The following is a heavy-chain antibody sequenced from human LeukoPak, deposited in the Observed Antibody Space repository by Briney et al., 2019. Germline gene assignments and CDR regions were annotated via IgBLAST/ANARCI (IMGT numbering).Heavy chain of an antibody. Sequence: GGSLRLSCAASGFTLSSYDIHWVRQAPGKGLEWVSVLGTAGDTHYPDSVKGRFTISREDAKNSLYLQMNSLRAGDTAVYYCARAGYSGYDSKYYYVVDVWGQGTTVTVSS. CDR1: GFTLSSYD. D-gene: IGHD5-12*01. CDR3: ARAGYSGYDSKYYYVVDV. V-gene: IGHV3-13*01. CDR2: LGTAGDT. J-gene: IGHJ6*02.